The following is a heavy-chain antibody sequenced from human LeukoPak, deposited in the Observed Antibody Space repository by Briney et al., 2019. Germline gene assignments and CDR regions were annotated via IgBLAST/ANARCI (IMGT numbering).Heavy chain of an antibody. D-gene: IGHD1-26*01. J-gene: IGHJ4*02. CDR1: GGTFSSYA. CDR3: ARAGSGELLPNYYFDY. CDR2: IIPIFGTA. Sequence: SVKVSCKASGGTFSSYAISWVRQAPGQGLEWTGGIIPIFGTANYAQKFQGRVTITADESTSTAYMELSSLRSEDTAVYYCARAGSGELLPNYYFDYWGQGTLVTVSS. V-gene: IGHV1-69*13.